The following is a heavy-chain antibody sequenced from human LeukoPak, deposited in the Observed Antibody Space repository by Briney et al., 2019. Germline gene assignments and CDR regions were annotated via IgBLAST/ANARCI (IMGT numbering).Heavy chain of an antibody. J-gene: IGHJ4*02. Sequence: PSETLSLTCTVSGGSISSGGYYWSWIRQHPGKGLEWIGYIYYSGSTYYNPSLKSRVTISVDTSKNQFSLKLSSVTAADTAVYYCARRSSGSFDYWGQGTVVTVSS. CDR3: ARRSSGSFDY. V-gene: IGHV4-31*03. CDR1: GGSISSGGYY. CDR2: IYYSGST.